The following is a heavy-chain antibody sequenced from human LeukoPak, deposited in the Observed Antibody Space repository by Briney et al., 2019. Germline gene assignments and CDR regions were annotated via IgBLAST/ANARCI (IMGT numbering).Heavy chain of an antibody. D-gene: IGHD5-18*01. CDR1: GDSVSSNSAA. J-gene: IGHJ4*02. CDR2: TYYRSKWYN. V-gene: IGHV6-1*01. CDR3: ARDQGGYSYGPGDFDY. Sequence: SQTLSLTCAISGDSVSSNSAAWKWIRQSPSRGLEWLGRTYYRSKWYNAYAVSVKSRITINPDTSKNSFSLQLNSVTPEDTAVYSCARDQGGYSYGPGDFDYWGQGTLVTVSS.